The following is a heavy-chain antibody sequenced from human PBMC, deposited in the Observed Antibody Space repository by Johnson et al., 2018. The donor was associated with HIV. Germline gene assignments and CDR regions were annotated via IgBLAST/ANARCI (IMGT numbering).Heavy chain of an antibody. V-gene: IGHV3-74*01. CDR2: INSDGINI. D-gene: IGHD3-22*01. CDR1: GSTFSSYG. J-gene: IGHJ3*02. CDR3: VRDPYYYDSSDAFDI. Sequence: VQLVESGGGVVQPGASLRLSCAASGSTFSSYGMHWVRQAPGKGLVWVSHINSDGINITYADSVKGRFTISRDNAKNTLYLQMNSLRSEDTAVYYCVRDPYYYDSSDAFDIWGQGTMVTVSS.